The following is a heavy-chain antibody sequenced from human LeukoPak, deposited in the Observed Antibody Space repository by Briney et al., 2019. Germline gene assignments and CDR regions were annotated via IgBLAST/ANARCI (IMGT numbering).Heavy chain of an antibody. CDR2: IRYDGSNK. J-gene: IGHJ3*02. CDR1: GFTFSSYG. CDR3: ARDRVAWLEHDAFDI. Sequence: GGSLRLSCAASGFTFSSYGMHWVRQAPGKGLEWVAFIRYDGSNKYYADSVKGRFTISRDNSKNTLYLQMNSLRAEDTALYYCARDRVAWLEHDAFDIWGQGTMVTVSS. D-gene: IGHD1/OR15-1a*01. V-gene: IGHV3-30*02.